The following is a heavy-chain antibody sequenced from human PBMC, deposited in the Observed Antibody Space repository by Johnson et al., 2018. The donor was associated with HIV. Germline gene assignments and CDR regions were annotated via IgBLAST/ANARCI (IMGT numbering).Heavy chain of an antibody. J-gene: IGHJ3*02. CDR2: IRYDGSNK. CDR3: AKETPSSGGTFDI. Sequence: QVQLVESGGGVVQPGRSLRLSCAASGFTFSSYAMHWVRQAPGKGLDWVAVIRYDGSNKYYADSVKGRFTISRDNSKNTLYLQMNSLRAEDTAVYYCAKETPSSGGTFDIWGQGTMVTVSS. V-gene: IGHV3-30*02. CDR1: GFTFSSYA. D-gene: IGHD6-25*01.